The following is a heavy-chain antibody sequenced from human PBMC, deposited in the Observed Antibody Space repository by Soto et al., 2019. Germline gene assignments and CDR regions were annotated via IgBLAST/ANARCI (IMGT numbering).Heavy chain of an antibody. CDR2: FRTGGDDATT. D-gene: IGHD3-10*01. CDR1: GFTFSGYC. Sequence: HPGGSRRRSWAASGFTFSGYCMSWGRQAPGKGLEWVSGFRTGGDDATTYYADSVKGRFTISRDNSKNMLFLQMNSLRAEDTAIYYCAKKANSGPGSQYFDNWGQGTLVTVSS. V-gene: IGHV3-23*01. CDR3: AKKANSGPGSQYFDN. J-gene: IGHJ4*02.